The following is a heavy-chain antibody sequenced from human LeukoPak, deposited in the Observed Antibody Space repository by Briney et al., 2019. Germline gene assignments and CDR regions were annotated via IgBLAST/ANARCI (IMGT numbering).Heavy chain of an antibody. Sequence: ASVKVSCKASGYTFINHWMHWVRQAPGQGLEWMGIINPSGGSTSYAQKFQGRVTMTRDTSTSTVYMELSSLRSEDTAVYYCARDLYTANAFDIWGQGTMVTVSS. CDR2: INPSGGST. D-gene: IGHD5-18*01. J-gene: IGHJ3*02. V-gene: IGHV1-46*01. CDR3: ARDLYTANAFDI. CDR1: GYTFINHW.